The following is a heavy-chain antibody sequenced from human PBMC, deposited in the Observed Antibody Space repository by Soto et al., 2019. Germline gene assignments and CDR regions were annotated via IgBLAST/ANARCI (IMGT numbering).Heavy chain of an antibody. V-gene: IGHV1-24*01. CDR1: GYTLTELS. CDR2: FDPEDGET. D-gene: IGHD6-13*01. CDR3: GTLYLVAAAGSAFDI. J-gene: IGHJ3*02. Sequence: ASVKVSCKVSGYTLTELSMHWVRQAPGKGLEWRGGFDPEDGETIYAQKFQGRVTMTEDTSTDTAYMELSSRGSEDTAGYYWGTLYLVAAAGSAFDIWGQGTMVTGS.